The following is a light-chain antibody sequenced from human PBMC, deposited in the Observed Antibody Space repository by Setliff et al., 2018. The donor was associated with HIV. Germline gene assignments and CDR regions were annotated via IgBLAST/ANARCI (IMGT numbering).Light chain of an antibody. CDR2: DVT. Sequence: ALTQPASVSGSPGQSITISRTGTSSDVGGYNYVSWYQHYPGKAPKFMIYDVTTRPSGVSNRFSGSKSGNTASLTISGLQAEDEADYYCCSYAGSSTPYVFGTGTKVTVL. CDR3: CSYAGSSTPYV. CDR1: SSDVGGYNY. J-gene: IGLJ1*01. V-gene: IGLV2-23*02.